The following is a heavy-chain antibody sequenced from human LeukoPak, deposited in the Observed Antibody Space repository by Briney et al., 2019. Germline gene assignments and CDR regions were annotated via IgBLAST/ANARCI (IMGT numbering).Heavy chain of an antibody. Sequence: GRSLRLSCTASGFTFDDYAMHWVRQAPGKGLEWVSAISGSGGSTYYADSVKGRFTISRDNPKNTLYLQMNSLRAEDTAVYYCAKGPYYDFWSGYPSYFDHWGQGTLVTVSS. CDR3: AKGPYYDFWSGYPSYFDH. J-gene: IGHJ4*02. CDR1: GFTFDDYA. V-gene: IGHV3-23*01. CDR2: ISGSGGST. D-gene: IGHD3-3*01.